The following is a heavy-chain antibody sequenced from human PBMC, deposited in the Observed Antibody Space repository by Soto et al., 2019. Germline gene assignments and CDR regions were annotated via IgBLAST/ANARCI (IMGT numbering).Heavy chain of an antibody. D-gene: IGHD5-18*01. CDR3: ARDSGYSYGPLDY. CDR1: GFTFSSYS. J-gene: IGHJ4*02. Sequence: EVQLVESGGGLVQPGGSLRLSCAASGFTFSSYSMNGVRQAPGKGLEWVSYISSSSSTIYYADSVKGRCTISRDNAKNSLYLQMNSLRAEDTAVYYCARDSGYSYGPLDYWGQGTLVTVSS. V-gene: IGHV3-48*01. CDR2: ISSSSSTI.